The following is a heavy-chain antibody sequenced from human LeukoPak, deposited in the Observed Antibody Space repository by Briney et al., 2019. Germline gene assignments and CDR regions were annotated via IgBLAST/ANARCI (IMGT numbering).Heavy chain of an antibody. CDR1: GFTFSSYW. D-gene: IGHD6-6*01. CDR2: INTDGSST. J-gene: IGHJ3*02. V-gene: IGHV3-74*01. CDR3: ARDRIVARPRDAFDI. Sequence: GGSLRLSCAASGFTFSSYWMHWVRQAPGKGLVWVSRINTDGSSTSYADSVKGRFTISRDNAENTLYLQMNSLRAEDTAVYYCARDRIVARPRDAFDIWGQGTMVTVSS.